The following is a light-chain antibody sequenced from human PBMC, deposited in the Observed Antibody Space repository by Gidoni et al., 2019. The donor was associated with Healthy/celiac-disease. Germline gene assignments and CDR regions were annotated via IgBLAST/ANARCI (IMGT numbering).Light chain of an antibody. V-gene: IGKV3-15*01. Sequence: EIVMTQSPATRSVSPGERATLSCRASQSVSSNLAWYQQKPGQAPRLLIYGASTRATGIPARFSGSGSGTEFTLTISSLQSEDFAVYYCQQYNNWPPFTCGPXTKVDIK. CDR2: GAS. CDR3: QQYNNWPPFT. J-gene: IGKJ3*01. CDR1: QSVSSN.